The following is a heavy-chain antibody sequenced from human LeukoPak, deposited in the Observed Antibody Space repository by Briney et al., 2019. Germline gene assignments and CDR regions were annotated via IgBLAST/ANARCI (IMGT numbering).Heavy chain of an antibody. CDR2: LWHEGTNK. CDR3: ARDGITFGGVIVKAPEYFDY. D-gene: IGHD3-16*02. CDR1: GFTFSSHG. V-gene: IGHV3-33*01. Sequence: PGKSLRHSCAASGFTFSSHGMHEVRQAPGKGLEGVAVLWHEGTNKYYADSVKGQFTISRDNSKNTLYLQMTGLRAEETAVYYCARDGITFGGVIVKAPEYFDYWGQGTLVTVS. J-gene: IGHJ4*02.